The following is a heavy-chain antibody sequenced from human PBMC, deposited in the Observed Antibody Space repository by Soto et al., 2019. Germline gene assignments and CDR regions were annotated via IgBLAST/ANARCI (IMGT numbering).Heavy chain of an antibody. D-gene: IGHD3-10*01. CDR2: IFFTGAT. CDR1: GDSVTFGHHY. CDR3: AMARSDSAGSSLGRRLDV. J-gene: IGHJ6*02. V-gene: IGHV4-61*01. Sequence: QVQLQESGPGLVKPSGTLSLICIVSGDSVTFGHHYWSWIRQPPGKGLEWDGHIFFTGATNYSPSLKSRVTMSVDSSKSQFSLNLPSVTAADSAIYYFAMARSDSAGSSLGRRLDVWGQGTTVTVSS.